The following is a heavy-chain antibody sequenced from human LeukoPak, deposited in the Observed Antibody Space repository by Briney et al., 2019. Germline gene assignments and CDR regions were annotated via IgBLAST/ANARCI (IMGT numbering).Heavy chain of an antibody. CDR3: ARDPSYYMDV. V-gene: IGHV3-30*04. CDR2: ISYDGSNK. CDR1: GFTFSSYA. J-gene: IGHJ6*03. Sequence: GGSLRLSCAASGFTFSSYAMHWVRQAPGKGLEWVAVISYDGSNKYYADPVKGRFTISRDNSKNTLYLQMNSLRAEDTAVYYCARDPSYYMDVWGKGTTVTVSS.